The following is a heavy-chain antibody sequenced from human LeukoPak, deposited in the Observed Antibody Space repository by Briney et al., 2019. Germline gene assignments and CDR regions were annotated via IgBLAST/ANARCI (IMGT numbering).Heavy chain of an antibody. D-gene: IGHD3-22*01. CDR2: IDPNSGGT. Sequence: ASVKVSCKASGYTFTGYYMHWVRQAPGQGLEWMGWIDPNSGGTNYAQKFQGRVTMTRDTSISTAYTELSRLRSDDTAVYYCARDYYDSSAKGEPYYYMDVWGKGTTVTISS. CDR1: GYTFTGYY. CDR3: ARDYYDSSAKGEPYYYMDV. V-gene: IGHV1-2*02. J-gene: IGHJ6*03.